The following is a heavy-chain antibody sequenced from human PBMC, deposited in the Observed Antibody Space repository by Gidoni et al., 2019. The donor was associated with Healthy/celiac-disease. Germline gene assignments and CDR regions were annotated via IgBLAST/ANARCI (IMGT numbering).Heavy chain of an antibody. J-gene: IGHJ3*02. Sequence: EVQLVESGGGLVKPGGSLRLSCAASGFTFSNAWMSWVRQAPGKGLEWVGRIKSKTDGGTTDYAAPVKGRFTISRDDSKNTLYLQMNSLKTEDTAVYYCTTGSAVVVVAASLPTGAFDIWGQGTMVTVSS. CDR3: TTGSAVVVVAASLPTGAFDI. V-gene: IGHV3-15*01. CDR2: IKSKTDGGTT. D-gene: IGHD2-15*01. CDR1: GFTFSNAW.